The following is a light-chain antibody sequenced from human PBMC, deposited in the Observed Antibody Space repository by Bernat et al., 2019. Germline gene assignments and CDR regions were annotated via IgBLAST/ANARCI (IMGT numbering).Light chain of an antibody. CDR1: KLGNKF. Sequence: SSELTQPPSVSVSPGQIARITCSGEKLGNKFTCWYQQKSGQSPVVLIYRDNIQPSGISERFSASHSGNTATLTITGTQPTDEADYYCQAWDSSAGFFGGGTKLTVL. CDR2: RDN. J-gene: IGLJ2*01. V-gene: IGLV3-1*01. CDR3: QAWDSSAGF.